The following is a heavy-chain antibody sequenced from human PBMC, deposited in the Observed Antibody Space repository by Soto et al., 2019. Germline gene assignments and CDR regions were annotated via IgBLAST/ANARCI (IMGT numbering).Heavy chain of an antibody. CDR2: IWYDGANE. V-gene: IGHV3-30*02. CDR1: GFTFSSYG. Sequence: GGSLRLSCAASGFTFSSYGMHWVRQAPGKGLEWVALIWYDGANEYYADSVKGRFTISRDNSKNTLHLQMDSLRAEDTAVYYCAKGYCSGGSCWNPFDYSGPGPLVTVSS. D-gene: IGHD2-15*01. CDR3: AKGYCSGGSCWNPFDY. J-gene: IGHJ4*02.